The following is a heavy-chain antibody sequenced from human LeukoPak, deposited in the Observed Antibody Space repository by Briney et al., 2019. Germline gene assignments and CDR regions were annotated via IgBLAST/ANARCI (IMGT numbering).Heavy chain of an antibody. D-gene: IGHD1-26*01. CDR1: GGSFSGYY. J-gene: IGHJ4*02. CDR3: AVGNFDY. CDR2: INHSGST. V-gene: IGHV4-34*01. Sequence: SGTLSLTCAVYGGSFSGYYWSWIRQPLGKGLEWIGEINHSGSTNYNPSLKSRVTISVDTSKNQFSLKLSSVTAADTAVYYCAVGNFDYWGQGTLVTVSS.